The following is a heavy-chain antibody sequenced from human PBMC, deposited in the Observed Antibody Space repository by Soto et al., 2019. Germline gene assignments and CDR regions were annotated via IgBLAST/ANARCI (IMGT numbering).Heavy chain of an antibody. J-gene: IGHJ4*02. V-gene: IGHV4-30-2*01. CDR1: GASITSGSYS. D-gene: IGHD1-26*01. CDR3: ARGGALRPNCHVPLAF. Sequence: QLQLQESGSGLVNPSQTLSLTCTVSGASITSGSYSWSWIRQAPGKGLERIGNIHVTGYTAFSPSHKRRVPMSVDRSKNQFSLNVNSVTAADTAVYFCARGGALRPNCHVPLAFWGQGTLVTVSS. CDR2: IHVTGYT.